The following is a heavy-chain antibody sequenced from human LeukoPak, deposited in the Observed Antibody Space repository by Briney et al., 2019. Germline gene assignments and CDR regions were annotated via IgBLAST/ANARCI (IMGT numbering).Heavy chain of an antibody. D-gene: IGHD6-13*01. CDR2: ISAYNGNT. J-gene: IGHJ4*02. CDR1: GYTFTSYG. CDR3: ASEIAAAGKDY. V-gene: IGHV1-18*01. Sequence: ASVKVSCKASGYTFTSYGISWVRQAPGQGLEWMGWISAYNGNTNYAQKLQGRVTMTTDTSTSTAYMELRSLRSEDTAVYYCASEIAAAGKDYWGQGTLVTVSS.